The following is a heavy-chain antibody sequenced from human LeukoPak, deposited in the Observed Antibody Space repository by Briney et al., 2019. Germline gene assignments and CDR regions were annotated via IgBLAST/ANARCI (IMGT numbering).Heavy chain of an antibody. Sequence: PSGSLMLSCATPVFTVSSNHMSWVPRATGWGLEWDYTYYSCGSTYYADSVKGRFTISRDFSQNTVYLQMNSLRAEDTAVYYCARDLGYSAYATVRGYVVDVWGQGTMVTVSS. D-gene: IGHD5-12*01. CDR3: ARDLGYSAYATVRGYVVDV. CDR1: VFTVSSNH. CDR2: YYSCGST. J-gene: IGHJ3*01. V-gene: IGHV3-66*01.